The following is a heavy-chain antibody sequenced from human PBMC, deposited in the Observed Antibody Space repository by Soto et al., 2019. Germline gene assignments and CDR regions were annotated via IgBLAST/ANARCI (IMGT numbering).Heavy chain of an antibody. CDR3: ARRPSGWSYFDS. CDR2: ISRGGTTI. D-gene: IGHD6-19*01. CDR1: GFTFSDFY. Sequence: QVQLVESGGGLVKPGGSLRLSCAASGFTFSDFYMSWIRQAPGKGLEWVSYISRGGTTIYYADSVEGRFTISRDNAKNSLYLQMNSLRAEDTAVYYCARRPSGWSYFDSWGQGTLVTVS. V-gene: IGHV3-11*01. J-gene: IGHJ4*02.